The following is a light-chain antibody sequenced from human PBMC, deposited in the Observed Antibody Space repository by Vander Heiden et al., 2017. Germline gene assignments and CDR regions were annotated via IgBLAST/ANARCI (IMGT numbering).Light chain of an antibody. CDR1: QTISTY. CDR2: AAY. CDR3: QQSYTSSAES. Sequence: DIQMTQSPSSLSASVGDRVTITCRASQTISTYLNWYQQKPGKAPNLLIYAAYSLQSGVPSRFSGSGSGTDFTLTISSLHLEDFATYYCQQSYTSSAESVGGGTKVEIK. J-gene: IGKJ4*01. V-gene: IGKV1-39*01.